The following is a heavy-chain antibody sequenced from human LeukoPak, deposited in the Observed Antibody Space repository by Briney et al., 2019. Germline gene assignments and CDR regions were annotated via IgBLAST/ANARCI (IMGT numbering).Heavy chain of an antibody. J-gene: IGHJ4*02. CDR2: IYYSWST. Sequence: TSETLSLTCSASGGSISSYYCSWIRQPPGNGLEWIGYIYYSWSTNYNRSLKSRVTISVDTSKNQFSLKLSSVTAADTAVYYCARLSTVTTSFDYWGQGTLVTVSS. V-gene: IGHV4-59*01. D-gene: IGHD4-17*01. CDR3: ARLSTVTTSFDY. CDR1: GGSISSYY.